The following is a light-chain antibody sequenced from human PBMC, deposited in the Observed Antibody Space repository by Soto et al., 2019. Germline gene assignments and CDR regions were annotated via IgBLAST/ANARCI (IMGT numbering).Light chain of an antibody. CDR2: GAS. CDR3: QQYGSSPRT. Sequence: EIVLTQSPGTLSLSPGEGATLSCWASQTVSSNYLAWYQQRPGQAPRLIIYGASSRATGIPDRFSGSGSGTDGTLTLSRLEPEDGEVYDGQQYGSSPRTFGQGTKVDIK. J-gene: IGKJ1*01. V-gene: IGKV3-20*01. CDR1: QTVSSNY.